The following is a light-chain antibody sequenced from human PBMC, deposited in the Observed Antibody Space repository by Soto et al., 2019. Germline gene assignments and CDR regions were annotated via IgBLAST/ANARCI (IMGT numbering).Light chain of an antibody. CDR1: SSNIGAGYD. J-gene: IGLJ2*01. CDR3: QSYDSSLSGAGV. V-gene: IGLV1-40*01. CDR2: GNS. Sequence: QSVLTQPPSVSGAPGQRVTISCTGSSSNIGAGYDVHWYQQLPGTAPKLLIYGNSNRPSGVPDRFSGSKSGNSASLAITGLQAEDEADYYCQSYDSSLSGAGVFGGGTKLTVL.